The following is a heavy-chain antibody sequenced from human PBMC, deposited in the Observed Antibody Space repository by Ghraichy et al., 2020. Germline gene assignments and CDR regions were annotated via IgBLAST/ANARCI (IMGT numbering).Heavy chain of an antibody. J-gene: IGHJ5*02. V-gene: IGHV4-39*01. Sequence: ESLNISCTVSGGSISSSSYYWGWIRQPPGKGLEWIGSIYYSGSTYYNPSLKSRVTISVDTSKNQFSLKLSSVTAADSAVYYCASDRRGRFDPWGQGTLVTVSS. CDR3: ASDRRGRFDP. D-gene: IGHD1-26*01. CDR2: IYYSGST. CDR1: GGSISSSSYY.